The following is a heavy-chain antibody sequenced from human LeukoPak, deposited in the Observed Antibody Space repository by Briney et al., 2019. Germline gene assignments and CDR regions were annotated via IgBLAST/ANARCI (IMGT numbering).Heavy chain of an antibody. J-gene: IGHJ4*02. Sequence: PGGSLRPSCAASEFTFSSYAMHWVRQAPGKGLEWVAVISYDGSNKYYADSVKGRFTISRDNSKNTLYLQMNSLRAEDTAVYYCARVGSSWELLGYFDYWGQGTLVTVSS. V-gene: IGHV3-30-3*01. D-gene: IGHD1-26*01. CDR2: ISYDGSNK. CDR1: EFTFSSYA. CDR3: ARVGSSWELLGYFDY.